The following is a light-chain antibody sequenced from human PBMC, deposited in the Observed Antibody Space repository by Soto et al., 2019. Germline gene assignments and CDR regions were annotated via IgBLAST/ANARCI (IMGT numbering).Light chain of an antibody. V-gene: IGKV3-15*01. J-gene: IGKJ4*01. CDR2: DAS. Sequence: EIVMTQSPVTLSVSPGEGVTLSCRASQSVYSNLAWYQQKPGQAPRLLIYDASARATDIPARFSGSVYGTDFTLTVSRLQSEDFAVYYCHQYTNWPLTVGGGTKVEIK. CDR3: HQYTNWPLT. CDR1: QSVYSN.